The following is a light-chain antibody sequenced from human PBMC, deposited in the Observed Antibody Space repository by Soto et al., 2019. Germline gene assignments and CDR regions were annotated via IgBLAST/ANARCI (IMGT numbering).Light chain of an antibody. CDR2: EVV. CDR3: KSYAGSNTYV. V-gene: IGLV2-8*01. CDR1: KNNIGVYDF. J-gene: IGLJ1*01. Sequence: QPVLTQPPSASGSPGQSVTISCTGTKNNIGVYDFVSWCQHHPGKAPRLIIYEVVQRPSGVPDRFSGSKSGNTASLTVSGLQAADEADYFCKSYAGSNTYVFGSGTKLTVL.